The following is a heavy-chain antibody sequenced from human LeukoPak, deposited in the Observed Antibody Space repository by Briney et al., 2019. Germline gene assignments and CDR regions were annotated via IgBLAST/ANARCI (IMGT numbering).Heavy chain of an antibody. Sequence: ASVKVSCKASGYTFTSYGINWVRQATGQGLEWMGWMNPNSGNTGYAQKFQGRVAMTRNTSISTAYMELSSLRSEDTAVYYCARLGSWYYYYYGMDVWGQGTTVTVSS. CDR1: GYTFTSYG. D-gene: IGHD6-13*01. V-gene: IGHV1-8*01. J-gene: IGHJ6*02. CDR3: ARLGSWYYYYYGMDV. CDR2: MNPNSGNT.